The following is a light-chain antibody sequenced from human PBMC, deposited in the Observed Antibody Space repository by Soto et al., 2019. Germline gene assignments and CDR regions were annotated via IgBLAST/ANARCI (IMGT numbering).Light chain of an antibody. CDR3: RSAGGNTNL. V-gene: IGLV2-8*01. Sequence: QSVLTQPPSASGSPGQSVTISCTGTSSDVGGYNYVSWYQQHPGKAPKLMIYEVSKRPSGVPARFSGSTSGNTASLTVSGLDAEDEADYYCRSAGGNTNLFGGGTQLTVL. CDR1: SSDVGGYNY. J-gene: IGLJ2*01. CDR2: EVS.